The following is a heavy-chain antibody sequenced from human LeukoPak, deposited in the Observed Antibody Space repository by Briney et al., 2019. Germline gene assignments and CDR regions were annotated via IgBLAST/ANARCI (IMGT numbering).Heavy chain of an antibody. V-gene: IGHV1-46*01. CDR2: INPSGGST. CDR1: GYTFTSYY. D-gene: IGHD6-19*01. J-gene: IGHJ4*02. Sequence: ASAKVSCKASGYTFTSYYMHWVRQAPGQGLEWMGIINPSGGSTSYAQKFQGRVTMTRDMSTSTVYMELSSLRSEDTAVYYCAREDEVAVAGVDYWGQGTLVTVSS. CDR3: AREDEVAVAGVDY.